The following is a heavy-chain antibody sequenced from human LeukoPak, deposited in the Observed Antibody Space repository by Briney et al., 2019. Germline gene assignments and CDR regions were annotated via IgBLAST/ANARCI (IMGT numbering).Heavy chain of an antibody. D-gene: IGHD2-2*02. CDR3: AKGIYPRYFDY. V-gene: IGHV3-23*01. CDR2: ISGSGGST. CDR1: GFTFSSYA. Sequence: PGASLRLSCVVSGFTFSSYAMSWVRQAPGKGLEWVSAISGSGGSTYYADSVKSRFTISRDNSKNTLYLQMNSLRAEATAVYYCAKGIYPRYFDYWGQGTLVTVSS. J-gene: IGHJ4*02.